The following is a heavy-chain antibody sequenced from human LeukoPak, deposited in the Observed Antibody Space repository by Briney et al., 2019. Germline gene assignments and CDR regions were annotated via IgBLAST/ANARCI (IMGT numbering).Heavy chain of an antibody. CDR2: INPSGGST. D-gene: IGHD5-12*01. J-gene: IGHJ3*02. CDR3: ARAGSSGYDPQWGHDAFDI. V-gene: IGHV1-46*01. Sequence: ASVKVSCKASGYTFTSYYMHWVRQAPGPGLEWMGIINPSGGSTSYAQKFQGRVTMTRDTSTSTVYMELSSLRSEDTAVYYCARAGSSGYDPQWGHDAFDIWGQGTMVTVSS. CDR1: GYTFTSYY.